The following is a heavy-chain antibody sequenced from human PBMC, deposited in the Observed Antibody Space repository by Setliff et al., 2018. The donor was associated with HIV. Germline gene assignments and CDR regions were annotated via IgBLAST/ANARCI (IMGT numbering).Heavy chain of an antibody. CDR2: IRYDDTYK. CDR3: AKNLYRSPWSPLDY. Sequence: LSCATSGFTFSSYGMHWVRQAPGKGLEWVAFIRYDDTYKFYADSLKGRFTISRDNSKNTLFLQVNSLRVEDTAVYYCAKNLYRSPWSPLDYWGQGTQVTVSS. V-gene: IGHV3-30*02. D-gene: IGHD6-19*01. J-gene: IGHJ4*02. CDR1: GFTFSSYG.